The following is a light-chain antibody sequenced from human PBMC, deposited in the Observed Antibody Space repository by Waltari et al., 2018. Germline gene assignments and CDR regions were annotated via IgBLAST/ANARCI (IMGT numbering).Light chain of an antibody. CDR2: EVS. Sequence: QSALTQPRSVSGSPGQSVTISCTGTSSDVGAYNFVSWYQQHPGRAPKFMIYEVSKRPLGVPDRFPGTKSGNPASLTISGLQAEDEADYFCCSFAGSSTYVVFGGGTKVTVL. CDR3: CSFAGSSTYVV. J-gene: IGLJ2*01. CDR1: SSDVGAYNF. V-gene: IGLV2-11*01.